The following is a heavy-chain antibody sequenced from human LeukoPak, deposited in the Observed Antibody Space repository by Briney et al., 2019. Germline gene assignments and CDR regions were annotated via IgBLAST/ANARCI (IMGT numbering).Heavy chain of an antibody. J-gene: IGHJ6*04. Sequence: GGSLRLSCAASGFTFSSYSMNWVRQAPGKGLEWVSYISYSSSTIYYADSVKGRFTISRDNAKNSLYLQMNSLRAEDTAVYYCARKGAVAGTVDVWGKGTTVIISS. V-gene: IGHV3-48*01. CDR3: ARKGAVAGTVDV. CDR2: ISYSSSTI. CDR1: GFTFSSYS. D-gene: IGHD6-19*01.